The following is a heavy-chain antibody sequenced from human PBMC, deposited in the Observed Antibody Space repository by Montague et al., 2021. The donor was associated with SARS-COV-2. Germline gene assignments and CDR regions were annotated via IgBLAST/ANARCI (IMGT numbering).Heavy chain of an antibody. CDR3: ARKASRGITTFGVVTASYYFDY. D-gene: IGHD3-3*01. CDR1: GDSISSSGYF. J-gene: IGHJ4*02. V-gene: IGHV4-39*01. CDR2: IYYSGST. Sequence: SETLSLTCTVSGDSISSSGYFWGWIRQPPGKGLEWIGSIYYSGSTYYXXXLKSRVTISVDTSKNQFSLKLSSVTAADTAVYYCARKASRGITTFGVVTASYYFDYWGQGTLVTVSS.